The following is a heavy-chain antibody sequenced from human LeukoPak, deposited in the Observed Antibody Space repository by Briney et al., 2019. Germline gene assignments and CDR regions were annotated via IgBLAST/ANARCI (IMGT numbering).Heavy chain of an antibody. Sequence: GSLRLSCTASGFTFGDYAMSWVRQAPGKGLEWIGYIYYSGSTNYNPSLKSRVTISVDTSKNQFSLKLSSVTAADTAVYYCARDGGYGDGRYYFDYWGQGTLVTVSS. CDR1: GFTFGDYA. V-gene: IGHV4-59*01. J-gene: IGHJ4*02. CDR3: ARDGGYGDGRYYFDY. D-gene: IGHD4-17*01. CDR2: IYYSGST.